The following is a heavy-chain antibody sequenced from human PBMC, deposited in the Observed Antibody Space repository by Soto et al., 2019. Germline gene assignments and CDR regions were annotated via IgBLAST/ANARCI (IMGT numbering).Heavy chain of an antibody. D-gene: IGHD4-17*01. CDR1: GFTFSSYG. V-gene: IGHV3-33*01. CDR2: IWYDGSNK. Sequence: GGSLRLSCAASGFTFSSYGVHWVRQAPGKGLEWVAVIWYDGSNKYYADSVRGRFTISRDNSKNTLYLQMNSLRAEDTAVYYCARVRDYGDYGYFQHWGQGTLVTVSS. CDR3: ARVRDYGDYGYFQH. J-gene: IGHJ1*01.